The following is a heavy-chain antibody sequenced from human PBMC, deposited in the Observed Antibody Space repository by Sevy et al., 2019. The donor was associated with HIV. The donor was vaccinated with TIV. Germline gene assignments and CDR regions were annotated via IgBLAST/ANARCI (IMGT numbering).Heavy chain of an antibody. CDR3: ARNSLRFLEWLPKSYYYYGMDV. V-gene: IGHV3-48*02. D-gene: IGHD3-3*01. CDR1: GFTFSSYS. Sequence: GESLKISCAASGFTFSSYSMNWVRQAPGKGLEWVSYISSSSSTIYYADSVKGRFTISRDNAKNSLYLQMNSLRDEDTAVYYCARNSLRFLEWLPKSYYYYGMDVWGQWTTVTVSS. CDR2: ISSSSSTI. J-gene: IGHJ6*02.